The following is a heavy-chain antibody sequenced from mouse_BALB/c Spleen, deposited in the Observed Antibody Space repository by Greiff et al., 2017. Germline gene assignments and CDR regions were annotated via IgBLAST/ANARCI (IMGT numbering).Heavy chain of an antibody. CDR3: ARDNYYGSSYFDY. CDR2: ISSGGSYT. D-gene: IGHD1-1*01. J-gene: IGHJ2*01. V-gene: IGHV5-9-4*01. CDR1: GFTFSSYA. Sequence: EVQRVESGGGLVKPGGSLKLSCAASGFTFSSYAMSWVRQSPEKRLEWVAEISSGGSYTYYPDTVTGRFTISRDNAKNTLYLEMSSLRSEDTAMYYCARDNYYGSSYFDYWGQGTTLTVSS.